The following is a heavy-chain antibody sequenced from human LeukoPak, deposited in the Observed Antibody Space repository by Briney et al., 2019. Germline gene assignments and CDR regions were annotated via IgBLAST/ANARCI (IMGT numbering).Heavy chain of an antibody. CDR2: IIPIFGTA. CDR1: GGTFSSYA. CDR3: ARERELGAFDI. V-gene: IGHV1-69*05. Sequence: ASVKVSCTASGGTFSSYAISWVRQAPGQGLEWMGGIIPIFGTANYAQKFQGRVTITTDESTSTAYMELSSLRSEDTAVYYCARERELGAFDIWGQGTMVTVSS. J-gene: IGHJ3*02. D-gene: IGHD1-26*01.